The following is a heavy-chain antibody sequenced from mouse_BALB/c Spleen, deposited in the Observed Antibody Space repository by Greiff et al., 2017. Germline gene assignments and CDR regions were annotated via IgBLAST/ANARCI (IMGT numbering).Heavy chain of an antibody. CDR3: ARRGAYYGNYVVYFDY. D-gene: IGHD2-10*01. V-gene: IGHV1S135*01. Sequence: VQLQQSGPELVKPGASVKVSCKASGYAFTSYNMYWVKQSHGKSLEWIGYIDPYNGGTSYNQKFKGKATLTVDKSSSTAYMHLNSLTSEDSAVYYCARRGAYYGNYVVYFDYWGQGTTLTVSS. CDR2: IDPYNGGT. CDR1: GYAFTSYN. J-gene: IGHJ2*01.